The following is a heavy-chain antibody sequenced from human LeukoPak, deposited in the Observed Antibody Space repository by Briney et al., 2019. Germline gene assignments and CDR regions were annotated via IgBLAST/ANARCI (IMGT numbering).Heavy chain of an antibody. CDR1: GYTFTSYY. CDR3: ARAWGDYLLGDDAFDI. Sequence: ASVKVSCKASGYTFTSYYMHWVRQAPGQGLEWMGIINPSGGSTSYAQKFQGRVTMTRDTSKSTVYMELSSLRSENTAVYYCARAWGDYLLGDDAFDIWGQGTMVTVSS. J-gene: IGHJ3*02. V-gene: IGHV1-46*01. CDR2: INPSGGST. D-gene: IGHD4-17*01.